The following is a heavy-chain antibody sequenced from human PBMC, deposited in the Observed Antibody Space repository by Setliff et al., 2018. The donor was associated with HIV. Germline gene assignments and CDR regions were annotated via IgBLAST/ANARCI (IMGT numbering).Heavy chain of an antibody. D-gene: IGHD5-18*01. J-gene: IGHJ6*02. CDR1: GGSFSGYY. V-gene: IGHV4-34*01. Sequence: SETLSLTCAVYGGSFSGYYWGWIRHPPGKGLEWIGEIKHNGNSNSNPSLKSRLTLSVDTSKNQFSLKLKSVTAADTAVCYCARVTYFYYYYMDVWGQGTTVTVSS. CDR2: IKHNGNS. CDR3: ARVTYFYYYYMDV.